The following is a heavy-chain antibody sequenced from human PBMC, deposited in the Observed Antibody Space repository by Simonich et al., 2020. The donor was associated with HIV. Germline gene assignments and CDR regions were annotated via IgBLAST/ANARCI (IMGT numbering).Heavy chain of an antibody. Sequence: QVQLVQSGAEVKKPGASVKVSCKASGYTFTGYYMHWVRQAPGQGLGWRGGINPTSGGTNYAQKFQGRVTMTRETSISTAYMELSRLRSDDTAVYYCARGGYFDWLSNPDYWGQGTLVTVSS. CDR2: INPTSGGT. D-gene: IGHD3-9*01. J-gene: IGHJ4*02. CDR1: GYTFTGYY. V-gene: IGHV1-2*02. CDR3: ARGGYFDWLSNPDY.